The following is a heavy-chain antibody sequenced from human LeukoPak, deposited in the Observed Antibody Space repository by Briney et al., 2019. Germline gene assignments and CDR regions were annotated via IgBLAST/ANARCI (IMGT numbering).Heavy chain of an antibody. D-gene: IGHD3-10*01. CDR1: GFTFSSYW. J-gene: IGHJ3*02. V-gene: IGHV3-74*01. Sequence: GGSLRLSCAASGFTFSSYWMHWVRQAPGKGLVWVSGINSDGSSTSYADSVKGRFTISRDNAKNTLYLQMNSLRAEDTAVYCCARVAPGAFDIWGQGTMVTVSS. CDR3: ARVAPGAFDI. CDR2: INSDGSST.